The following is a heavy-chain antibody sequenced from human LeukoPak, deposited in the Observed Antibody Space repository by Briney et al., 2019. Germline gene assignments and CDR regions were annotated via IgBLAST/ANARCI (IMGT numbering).Heavy chain of an antibody. CDR2: ISGSGSST. V-gene: IGHV3-23*01. CDR3: AKDSGYYYDSSGYYYGDY. Sequence: PGGSLRLSCAASGFTFSSYAMSWVRQAPGKGLEWVSAISGSGSSTYYADSVKGRFTISRDNSKNTLYLQMNSLRAEDTAVYYCAKDSGYYYDSSGYYYGDYWGQGTLVTVSS. D-gene: IGHD3-22*01. CDR1: GFTFSSYA. J-gene: IGHJ4*02.